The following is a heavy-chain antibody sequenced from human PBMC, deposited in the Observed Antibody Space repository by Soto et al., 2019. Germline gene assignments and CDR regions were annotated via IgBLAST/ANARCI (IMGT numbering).Heavy chain of an antibody. V-gene: IGHV1-18*01. CDR3: AREGSYGWYDC. CDR2: ISGYNGNS. D-gene: IGHD2-15*01. Sequence: QVQLVQSGAEVRKPGASVTVSCKASGYTFSSHGIIWVRQAPGQGLEWMGWISGYNGNSKYAQRFQGRVTMTTDTSTSTVDMDLRSLGSDDSAVYYCAREGSYGWYDCWGQGTLVTVSS. CDR1: GYTFSSHG. J-gene: IGHJ5*01.